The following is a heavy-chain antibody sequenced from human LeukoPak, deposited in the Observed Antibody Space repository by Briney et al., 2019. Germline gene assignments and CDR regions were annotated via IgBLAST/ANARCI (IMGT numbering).Heavy chain of an antibody. CDR3: VSYGDYGYYYYYMDV. Sequence: GGSLRLSCAASGFTFSSYGMHWVRQAPGKGLEWVAFIRYDGSNKYYADSVKGRFTISRDNSKNTLYLQMNSLRAEDTAVYYCVSYGDYGYYYYYMDVWGKGTTVTVSS. CDR1: GFTFSSYG. V-gene: IGHV3-30*02. D-gene: IGHD4-17*01. J-gene: IGHJ6*03. CDR2: IRYDGSNK.